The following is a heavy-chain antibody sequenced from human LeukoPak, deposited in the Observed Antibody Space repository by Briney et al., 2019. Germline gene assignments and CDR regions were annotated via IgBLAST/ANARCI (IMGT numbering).Heavy chain of an antibody. J-gene: IGHJ6*03. D-gene: IGHD4-23*01. V-gene: IGHV3-11*04. CDR1: GFTFSDYY. Sequence: PGGSLRLSCAASGFTFSDYYMSWIRQAPGKGLEWVSYISSSGSTIYNADSVKGRFTISRDNAKNSLYLQMNSLRAEDTAVYYCARERATVVTPGYYYYYMDVWGKGTTVTVSS. CDR2: ISSSGSTI. CDR3: ARERATVVTPGYYYYYMDV.